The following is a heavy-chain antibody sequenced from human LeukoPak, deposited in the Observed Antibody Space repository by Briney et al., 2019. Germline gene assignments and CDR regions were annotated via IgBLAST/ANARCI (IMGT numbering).Heavy chain of an antibody. CDR2: IYTGGTT. D-gene: IGHD1-26*01. Sequence: PGGSLRLSCAVSGFTVSSNYMSWVRQAPGKGLEWVSVIYTGGTTYYADSVKGRFTISRDNSKNTLYLQMNSLRAEGTAVYYCALAGSYYGDDAFDIWGQGTMVTVSS. J-gene: IGHJ3*02. CDR1: GFTVSSNY. CDR3: ALAGSYYGDDAFDI. V-gene: IGHV3-53*01.